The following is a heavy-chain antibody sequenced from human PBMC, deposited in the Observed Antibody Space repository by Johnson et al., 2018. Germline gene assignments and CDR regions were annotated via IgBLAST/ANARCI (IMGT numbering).Heavy chain of an antibody. CDR1: GFTFSSYG. Sequence: QVQLVESGGGVVQPGRSLRLSCAASGFTFSSYGMYWVRQAPGKGLEWVAAISYDRNNKYYADFVKGRFTISRDNSKNTLYLQMNSLRAEDTAVYYCVKDGRFLEYLYPNYMDVWGKGTTVTVSS. CDR2: ISYDRNNK. V-gene: IGHV3-30*18. CDR3: VKDGRFLEYLYPNYMDV. D-gene: IGHD3-3*01. J-gene: IGHJ6*03.